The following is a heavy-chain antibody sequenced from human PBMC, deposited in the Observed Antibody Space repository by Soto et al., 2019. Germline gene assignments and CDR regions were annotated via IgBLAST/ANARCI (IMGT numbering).Heavy chain of an antibody. Sequence: QLLESGGGLVQPGGSLRLSCAASGFTFSSYAMSWVRQAPGKGVEWVSTLSGSGGSTYYADSVKGRFTISRDNTKNTLFLQMNSLRAEDTAIYYCAKGRDDYDRSGYHTSFDFWGQGILVTVSS. CDR1: GFTFSSYA. V-gene: IGHV3-23*01. D-gene: IGHD3-22*01. CDR3: AKGRDDYDRSGYHTSFDF. CDR2: LSGSGGST. J-gene: IGHJ4*02.